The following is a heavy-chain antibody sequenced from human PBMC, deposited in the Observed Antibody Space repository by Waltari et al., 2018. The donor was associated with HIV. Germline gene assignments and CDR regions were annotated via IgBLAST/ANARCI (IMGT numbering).Heavy chain of an antibody. V-gene: IGHV3-66*01. CDR2: IYSGVGT. J-gene: IGHJ6*02. CDR3: ARVPRGPYGMDV. Sequence: EVQLVESGGGLVQPGGYLRLSGAASGFTVSSIFMSWVRQAPGKGLEWVSVIYSGVGTYYADSVKGRFTISRDNSKNTLYLQMNSLRAEDTAVYYCARVPRGPYGMDVWGQGTTVTVSS. CDR1: GFTVSSIF.